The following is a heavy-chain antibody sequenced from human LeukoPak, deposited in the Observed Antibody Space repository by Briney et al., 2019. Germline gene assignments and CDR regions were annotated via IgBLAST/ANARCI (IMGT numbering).Heavy chain of an antibody. J-gene: IGHJ4*02. CDR1: GGSIRSYY. CDR3: ARLTMPTGPGDY. V-gene: IGHV4-59*08. CDR2: IHYSGSA. Sequence: SETLSLTCSVSGGSIRSYYWSWIRQPPGKGLEWIGYIHYSGSANYNPSIKSRVTISVDPSKNLLSLKLTSVTAADTGVYYCARLTMPTGPGDYWGQGTLATVSS. D-gene: IGHD4/OR15-4a*01.